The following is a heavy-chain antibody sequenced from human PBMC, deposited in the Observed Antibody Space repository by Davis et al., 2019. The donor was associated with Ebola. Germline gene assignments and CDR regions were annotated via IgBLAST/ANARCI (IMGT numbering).Heavy chain of an antibody. CDR3: AKEEYYYDSSGYYSHFDY. J-gene: IGHJ4*02. V-gene: IGHV3-74*01. CDR1: GFIFSNSW. Sequence: HTGGSLRLSCAASGFIFSNSWMSWVRQGPGKGLVWVSRINSDGSSTSYADSVKGRFTISRDNAKNTLYLQMNSLRAEDTAVYYCAKEEYYYDSSGYYSHFDYWGQGTLVTVSS. D-gene: IGHD3-22*01. CDR2: INSDGSST.